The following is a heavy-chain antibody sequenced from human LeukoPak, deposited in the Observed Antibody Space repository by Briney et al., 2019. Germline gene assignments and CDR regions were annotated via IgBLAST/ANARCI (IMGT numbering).Heavy chain of an antibody. CDR3: ASESNNWYDFDY. CDR1: GFPFRSYA. CDR2: ISYDGINE. D-gene: IGHD1-20*01. V-gene: IGHV3-30*04. Sequence: GGSLRLSCAASGFPFRSYAMHWVRQAPGKGLEWLAVISYDGINEFYADSVKGRFTISKDSSKTTVYLQMDSLRAEDTALYYCASESNNWYDFDYWGQGTLVTVSS. J-gene: IGHJ4*02.